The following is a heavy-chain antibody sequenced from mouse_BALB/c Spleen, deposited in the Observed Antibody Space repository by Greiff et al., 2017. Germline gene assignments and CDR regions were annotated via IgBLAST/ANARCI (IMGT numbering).Heavy chain of an antibody. Sequence: QVHVKQSGAELARPGASVKMSCKASGYTFTSYTMHWVKQRPGQGLEWIGYINPSSGYTNYNQKFKDKATLTADKSSSTAYMQLSSLTSEDSAVYYCATLPFDYWGQGTTLTVSS. J-gene: IGHJ2*01. CDR1: GYTFTSYT. CDR3: ATLPFDY. V-gene: IGHV1-4*01. CDR2: INPSSGYT. D-gene: IGHD5-5*01.